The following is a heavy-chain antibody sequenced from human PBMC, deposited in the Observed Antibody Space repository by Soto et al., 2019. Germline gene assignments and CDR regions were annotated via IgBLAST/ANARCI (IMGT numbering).Heavy chain of an antibody. CDR3: TNSHDPQLTIFGVVEDY. Sequence: GGSLRLSCAASGFTFSNAWMNWVRQAPGKGLEWVGRIKSKTDGGTTDYAAPVKGRFTISRDDSKNTLYLQMNSLKTEDTAVYYCTNSHDPQLTIFGVVEDYWGQGTLVTVSS. J-gene: IGHJ4*02. CDR2: IKSKTDGGTT. V-gene: IGHV3-15*07. D-gene: IGHD3-3*01. CDR1: GFTFSNAW.